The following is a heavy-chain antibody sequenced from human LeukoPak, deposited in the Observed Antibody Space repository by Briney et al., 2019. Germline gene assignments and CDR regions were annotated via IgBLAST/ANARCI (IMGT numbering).Heavy chain of an antibody. J-gene: IGHJ3*02. CDR1: GFTFSSYW. Sequence: SGGSLRLSCAASGFTFSSYWMSWVRQAPGKGLEWVANIKQDGSEKYYVDSVKGRFTISRDNAKNSLYLQVNSLRAEDTAVYYCARLWFGELSDAFDIWGQGTMVTVSS. CDR3: ARLWFGELSDAFDI. D-gene: IGHD3-10*01. CDR2: IKQDGSEK. V-gene: IGHV3-7*01.